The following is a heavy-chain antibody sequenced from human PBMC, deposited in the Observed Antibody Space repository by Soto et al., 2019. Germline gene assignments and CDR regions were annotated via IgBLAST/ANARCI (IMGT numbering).Heavy chain of an antibody. CDR2: IRQDGSGK. J-gene: IGHJ4*02. CDR1: GFSFSSYW. Sequence: EVQLVESGGDLVQPGGSLRLSCEASGFSFSSYWMTWVRQAPGKRLEYVAIIRQDGSGKKYVDSVMGRFTISRDKAKTSSYLPMNSLRDEDTAVYYCMTTTRDRPFDYWGQGTLVTVSS. D-gene: IGHD1-1*01. CDR3: MTTTRDRPFDY. V-gene: IGHV3-7*03.